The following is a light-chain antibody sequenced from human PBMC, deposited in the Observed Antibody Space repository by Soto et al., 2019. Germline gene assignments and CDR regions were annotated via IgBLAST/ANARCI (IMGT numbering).Light chain of an antibody. J-gene: IGKJ5*01. V-gene: IGKV3-20*01. Sequence: DTVLTHSPGTMSFSPGERATLSCRTSQSVSSSYVAWYQQNPGQAPRLLVYGASSRATGSPDRLSGSGPRTHFTPTISRLEPEDFSAYYCQQCGSSPTPFGHGTRLEIK. CDR3: QQCGSSPTP. CDR2: GAS. CDR1: QSVSSSY.